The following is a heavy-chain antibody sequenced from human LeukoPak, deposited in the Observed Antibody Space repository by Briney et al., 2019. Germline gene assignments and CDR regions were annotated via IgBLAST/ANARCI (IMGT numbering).Heavy chain of an antibody. D-gene: IGHD1-26*01. Sequence: PGGSLRLSCAASGFSFSTYWMDWVRQAPGKGLVWVSRINSEGTYTTYADSVKGRFTISRDNAKNTLYLQMDTLRAEDTAVYYCVRDLGGRSGHWGQGTLVTVSS. CDR3: VRDLGGRSGH. V-gene: IGHV3-74*03. J-gene: IGHJ4*02. CDR2: INSEGTYT. CDR1: GFSFSTYW.